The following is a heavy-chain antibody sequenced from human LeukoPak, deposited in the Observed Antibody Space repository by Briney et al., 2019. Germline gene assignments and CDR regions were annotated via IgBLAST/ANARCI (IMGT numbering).Heavy chain of an antibody. CDR2: IYSGGTT. J-gene: IGHJ6*02. D-gene: IGHD4-17*01. V-gene: IGHV3-66*01. CDR3: ASSTVTLHSYYYAMDV. CDR1: GFTFSSYS. Sequence: GGSLRLSCAASGFTFSSYSMNWVRQAPGKGLEWVSVIYSGGTTYYADSVKGRFTLSRDNSKKTLYLQMNSLRAEDTAVYYCASSTVTLHSYYYAMDVWGQGTTVTVSS.